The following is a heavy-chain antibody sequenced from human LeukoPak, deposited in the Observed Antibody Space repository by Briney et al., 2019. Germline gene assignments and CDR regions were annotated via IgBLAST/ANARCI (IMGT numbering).Heavy chain of an antibody. Sequence: GRSLRLSCAASGFTFSSYGMHWVRQAPGQGLEWVAVISYDGSNKYYADSVKGRFTISRDNSKNTLYLQMNSLRAEDTAVYYCVRYFDWLWAFDYWGQGTLVTVSS. CDR3: VRYFDWLWAFDY. D-gene: IGHD3-9*01. J-gene: IGHJ4*02. V-gene: IGHV3-30*03. CDR2: ISYDGSNK. CDR1: GFTFSSYG.